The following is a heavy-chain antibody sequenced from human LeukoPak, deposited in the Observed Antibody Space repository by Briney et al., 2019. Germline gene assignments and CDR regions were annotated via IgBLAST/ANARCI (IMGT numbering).Heavy chain of an antibody. D-gene: IGHD1-14*01. Sequence: PSETLSLTCTVSGYSISSGYYWGWIRQPPGKGLEWIGSIYHSGSTYYNPSLKSRVTISVDTSKNQFSLKLSSVTAADTAVYYCARHALGTENWGQGTLVTVSS. CDR3: ARHALGTEN. CDR2: IYHSGST. V-gene: IGHV4-38-2*02. J-gene: IGHJ4*02. CDR1: GYSISSGYY.